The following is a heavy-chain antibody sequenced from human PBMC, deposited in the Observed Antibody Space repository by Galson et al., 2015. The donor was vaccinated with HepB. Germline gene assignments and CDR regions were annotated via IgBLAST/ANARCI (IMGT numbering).Heavy chain of an antibody. Sequence: PALVKPTQTLTLTCSFSGFSLTTDGVAVGWIRQPPGKALEWLAIIYWNDDDYYSPSLRTRLTITRDTSKTQVILTMTNVDPVDTATYYCAHGVSTRRTTNFDFWGQGTLVTVSS. CDR3: AHGVSTRRTTNFDF. J-gene: IGHJ4*02. CDR1: GFSLTTDGVA. CDR2: IYWNDDD. D-gene: IGHD2/OR15-2a*01. V-gene: IGHV2-5*01.